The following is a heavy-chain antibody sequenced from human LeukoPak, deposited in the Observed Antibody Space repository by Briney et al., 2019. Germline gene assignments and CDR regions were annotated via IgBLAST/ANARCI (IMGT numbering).Heavy chain of an antibody. CDR2: IYPGDSDT. J-gene: IGHJ3*02. CDR1: GYTFTSYG. CDR3: ARRGLGEDDAFDT. V-gene: IGHV5-51*01. D-gene: IGHD3-10*01. Sequence: GASVKVSFKASGYTFTSYGISWVRQAPGQGLEWMGIIYPGDSDTRYIPSFQGQVTISADKSISTAYLQWSSLKASDTAMYYCARRGLGEDDAFDTWGQGTMVTVSS.